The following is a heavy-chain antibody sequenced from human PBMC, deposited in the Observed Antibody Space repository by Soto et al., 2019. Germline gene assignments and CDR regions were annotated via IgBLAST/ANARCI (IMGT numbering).Heavy chain of an antibody. V-gene: IGHV3-21*01. CDR2: ISSSSTYI. CDR3: ARDLYYDSSGYPPGFQH. D-gene: IGHD3-22*01. J-gene: IGHJ1*01. CDR1: GFTFSSYS. Sequence: PAGSLRLSCAASGFTFSSYSMNWVRQAPGEGLEWVSSISSSSTYIYYADSVKGRFTISRDNAKNSLYLQMNSLRAEDTAVYYCARDLYYDSSGYPPGFQHWGQGTLVTVSS.